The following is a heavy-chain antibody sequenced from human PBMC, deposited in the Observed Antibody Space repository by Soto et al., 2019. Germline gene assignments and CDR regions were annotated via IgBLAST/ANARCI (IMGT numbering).Heavy chain of an antibody. Sequence: SVKVSCKASGFTFTSSAVQWVRQARGQRLEWIGWIVVGSGNTNYAQKFQERVTITRDMSTSTAYMELSSLRSEDTAVYYCATPPEYSSSSDSDDWGQGTLVTVSS. J-gene: IGHJ4*02. CDR1: GFTFTSSA. CDR2: IVVGSGNT. CDR3: ATPPEYSSSSDSDD. D-gene: IGHD6-6*01. V-gene: IGHV1-58*01.